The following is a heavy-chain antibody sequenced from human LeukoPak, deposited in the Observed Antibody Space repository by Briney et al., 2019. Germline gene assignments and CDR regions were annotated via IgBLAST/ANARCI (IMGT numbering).Heavy chain of an antibody. CDR3: ARTTEGGYTYGYFYYYYMDV. D-gene: IGHD5-18*01. J-gene: IGHJ6*03. Sequence: PSETLSLTCTVSGGSISSSSYYWGWIRQPPGKGLEWIGSIYYSGSTYYNPSLKSRVTISVDTSKNQFSLKLSSVTAADTAVYYCARTTEGGYTYGYFYYYYMDVWGKGTTVTISS. CDR1: GGSISSSSYY. V-gene: IGHV4-39*01. CDR2: IYYSGST.